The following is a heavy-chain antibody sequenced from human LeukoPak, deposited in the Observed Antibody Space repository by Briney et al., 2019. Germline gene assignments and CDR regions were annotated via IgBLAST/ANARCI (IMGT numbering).Heavy chain of an antibody. J-gene: IGHJ5*02. CDR2: IIPIFGTA. V-gene: IGHV1-69*05. CDR1: GGTFSSYA. CDR3: AYRLLYGTGYNWFDP. D-gene: IGHD2-2*02. Sequence: SVKVSCKASGGTFSSYAISWVRQAPGQGLEWMGGIIPIFGTANYAQKFQGRVTITTDESTSTAYMELSSLRSEDTAVYYCAYRLLYGTGYNWFDPWGQGTLVTVSS.